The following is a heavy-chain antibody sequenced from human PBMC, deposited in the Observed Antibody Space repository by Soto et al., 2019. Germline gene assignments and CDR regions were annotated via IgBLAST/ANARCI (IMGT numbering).Heavy chain of an antibody. D-gene: IGHD6-13*01. CDR2: IYHSGST. CDR1: GGSITSYY. V-gene: IGHV4-59*08. CDR3: ARRYSSAFDI. Sequence: PSETLSLTCTVSGGSITSYYWSWFRQPPGKGLEWIGYIYHSGSTNYNPSLKSRVTISVDTSKNQFSLKLSSVTAADTAVYYCARRYSSAFDIWGQGTMVTVSS. J-gene: IGHJ3*02.